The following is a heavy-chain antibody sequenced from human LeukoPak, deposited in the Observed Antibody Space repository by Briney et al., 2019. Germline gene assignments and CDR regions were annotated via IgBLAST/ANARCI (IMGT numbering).Heavy chain of an antibody. J-gene: IGHJ4*02. D-gene: IGHD4-23*01. V-gene: IGHV3-23*01. CDR2: ISDGGEGT. CDR1: GFDLLIYV. CDR3: VRVNYGGNSGYHFDY. Sequence: GGSLRLSRALSGFDLLIYVKRGATQAPERGREWVADISDGGEGTHYTDSLQGRFTISTDNSKNTVLLQMVSLRDHDTAFYYCVRVNYGGNSGYHFDYWGQGPLVTVSS.